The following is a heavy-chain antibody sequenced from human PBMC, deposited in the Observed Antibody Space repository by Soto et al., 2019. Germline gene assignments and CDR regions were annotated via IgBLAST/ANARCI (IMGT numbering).Heavy chain of an antibody. J-gene: IGHJ6*02. CDR2: ISGSGGST. Sequence: GGSLRLSCAASGFTFSSYAMSWVRQAPGKGLEWVSAISGSGGSTYYADSVKGRFTISRDNSKNTLYLQMNSLRAEDADVYDCSNEQGEIVVDYYGMDVWGQGTTVTVSS. CDR1: GFTFSSYA. CDR3: SNEQGEIVVDYYGMDV. D-gene: IGHD3-16*01. V-gene: IGHV3-23*01.